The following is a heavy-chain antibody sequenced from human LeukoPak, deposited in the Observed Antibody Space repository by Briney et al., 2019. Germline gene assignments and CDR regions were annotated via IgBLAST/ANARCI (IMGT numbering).Heavy chain of an antibody. D-gene: IGHD3-10*01. CDR2: IKSKTDGGTT. Sequence: GGSLRLSCAASGFTFSNAWMSWVRQAPGKGLEWVGRIKSKTDGGTTDYAAPVKGRFTISRDDSKNTLYLQMNSLKTEDTAVYYCTPALAVLLWFGESPPGDYWGQGTLVTVSS. CDR3: TPALAVLLWFGESPPGDY. CDR1: GFTFSNAW. V-gene: IGHV3-15*01. J-gene: IGHJ4*02.